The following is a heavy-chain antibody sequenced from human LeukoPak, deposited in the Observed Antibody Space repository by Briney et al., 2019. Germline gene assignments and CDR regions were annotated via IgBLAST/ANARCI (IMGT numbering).Heavy chain of an antibody. J-gene: IGHJ4*02. V-gene: IGHV4-61*10. Sequence: PPETPSLTCTVSGASVSLDNNYWSCPRQPAGKGLEWIGPIFFSKPINYNSFFRSRVSKSLRLSTNQPSLHLYAVTAAATALYYGAREAGSWNFGILASWGQGILVTVSS. D-gene: IGHD1-7*01. CDR3: AREAGSWNFGILAS. CDR1: GASVSLDNNY. CDR2: IFFSKPI.